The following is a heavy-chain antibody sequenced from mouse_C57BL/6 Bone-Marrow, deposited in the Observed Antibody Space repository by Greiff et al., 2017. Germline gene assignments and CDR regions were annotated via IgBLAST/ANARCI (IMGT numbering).Heavy chain of an antibody. CDR1: GYSFTGYY. Sequence: EVQLQQSGPELVKPGASVKISCKASGYSFTGYYMNWVKQSPEKSLEWIGEINPSTGGTTYNQKFKAKATLTVDKSSSTAYMQLKSLTSEDSAVYYGAKKPLYGYPDYWGQGTTLTVSS. J-gene: IGHJ2*01. V-gene: IGHV1-42*01. D-gene: IGHD2-2*01. CDR2: INPSTGGT. CDR3: AKKPLYGYPDY.